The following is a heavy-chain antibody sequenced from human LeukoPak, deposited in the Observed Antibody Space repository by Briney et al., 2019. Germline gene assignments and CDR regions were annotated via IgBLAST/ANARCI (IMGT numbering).Heavy chain of an antibody. CDR1: GGSFSGYY. D-gene: IGHD5-12*01. Sequence: SETLSLTCAVYGGSFSGYYWSWIRQPPGKGLEWIGEINHSGSTNYNPSLKSRVTISVDTSENQFSLKLSSVTAADTAVYYCARLSGRAWIDYWGQGTLVTVSS. V-gene: IGHV4-34*01. CDR3: ARLSGRAWIDY. CDR2: INHSGST. J-gene: IGHJ4*02.